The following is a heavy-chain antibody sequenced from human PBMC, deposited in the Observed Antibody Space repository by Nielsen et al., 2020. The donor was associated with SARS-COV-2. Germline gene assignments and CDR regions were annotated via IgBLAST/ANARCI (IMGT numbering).Heavy chain of an antibody. CDR2: ISSSSSTI. V-gene: IGHV3-48*04. Sequence: GGSLRLSCAASGFTFSSYSMNWVRQAPGKGLEWVSYISSSSSTIYYADSVKGRFTISRDNAKNSLYLQMNSLRAEDTAVYYCARQSISTVTTRGGDYWGQGTLVTVSS. D-gene: IGHD4-17*01. CDR1: GFTFSSYS. CDR3: ARQSISTVTTRGGDY. J-gene: IGHJ4*02.